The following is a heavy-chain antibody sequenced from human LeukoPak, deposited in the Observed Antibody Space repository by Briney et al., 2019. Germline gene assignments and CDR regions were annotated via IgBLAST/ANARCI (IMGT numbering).Heavy chain of an antibody. Sequence: GGSLRLSCTASGFTFGDYAMSWVRQAPGKGLEWVGFIRSKAYGGTTEYAASVKGRFTISRDDSKSIAYLQMNSLKTEDTAVYYCTRDGGSSGYYYMVYWGQGTLVTVSS. V-gene: IGHV3-49*04. J-gene: IGHJ4*02. CDR3: TRDGGSSGYYYMVY. D-gene: IGHD3-22*01. CDR2: IRSKAYGGTT. CDR1: GFTFGDYA.